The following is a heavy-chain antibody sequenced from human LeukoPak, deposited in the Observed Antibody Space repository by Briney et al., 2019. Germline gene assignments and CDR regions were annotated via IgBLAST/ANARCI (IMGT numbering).Heavy chain of an antibody. V-gene: IGHV1-8*01. Sequence: GASVTVSCKASGYTLTSYDINWVRQATGQGLEWLGWMSPNRGYTGYAQKFQGRVTMTSDTSISTAYMELSSLRSEDTAVYYCARDYGANSGWFDPWGQGTLVTVSS. CDR1: GYTLTSYD. D-gene: IGHD4-23*01. CDR3: ARDYGANSGWFDP. J-gene: IGHJ5*02. CDR2: MSPNRGYT.